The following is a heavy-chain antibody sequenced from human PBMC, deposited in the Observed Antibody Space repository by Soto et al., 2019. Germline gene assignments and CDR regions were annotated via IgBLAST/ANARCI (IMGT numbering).Heavy chain of an antibody. J-gene: IGHJ5*02. CDR2: VYHTGRT. V-gene: IGHV4-61*01. CDR3: ARDKYCSGGSCRKNWFDP. CDR1: GGSFKSGSYS. D-gene: IGHD2-15*01. Sequence: KTSETLSLTCTVSGGSFKSGSYSWSWIRQPPGKGLEWIGYVYHTGRTSYNPSLKSRVSISMDTSKNQFSLNLDSVTAADTAVYYCARDKYCSGGSCRKNWFDPWGQGTLVTVSS.